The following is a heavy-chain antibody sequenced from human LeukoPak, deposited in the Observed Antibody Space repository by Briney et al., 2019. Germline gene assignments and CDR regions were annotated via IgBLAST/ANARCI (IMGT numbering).Heavy chain of an antibody. CDR1: GFTFSSYW. V-gene: IGHV3-74*01. CDR2: INSDGSST. Sequence: GGSLRLSCAASGFTFSSYWMHWVRQASGKGLVWVSRINSDGSSTSYADSVKGRFTISRDNAKNTLYLQMNSLRAEDTAVYYCAREGYSYDAFDIWGQGTMVTVSS. J-gene: IGHJ3*02. CDR3: AREGYSYDAFDI. D-gene: IGHD5-18*01.